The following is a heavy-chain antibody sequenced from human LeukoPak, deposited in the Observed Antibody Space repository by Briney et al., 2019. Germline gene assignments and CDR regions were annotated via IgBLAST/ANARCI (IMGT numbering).Heavy chain of an antibody. D-gene: IGHD1-7*01. Sequence: GESLKISCKGSGYSFTSYWIGWVRQMPGKGLGWMGIIYPGDSDTRYSPSFQGQVTISADKSISTAYLQWSSLKASDTAMYYCARQGYNWNYLGVNWFDPWGQGTLVTVSS. CDR2: IYPGDSDT. V-gene: IGHV5-51*01. CDR1: GYSFTSYW. CDR3: ARQGYNWNYLGVNWFDP. J-gene: IGHJ5*02.